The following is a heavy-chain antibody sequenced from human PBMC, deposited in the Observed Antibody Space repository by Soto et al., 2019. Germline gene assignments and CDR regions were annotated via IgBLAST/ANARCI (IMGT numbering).Heavy chain of an antibody. Sequence: PSEILSLTCTVSGDSISSADYYWSWIRQTPGKGLERIGHIFYSGTTYYNPSLKSRLTISVDTSKNHFSLRLTSVTAADTAVYYCARDLWVEPELYYYGMDVWGQGTTVTVSS. CDR2: IFYSGTT. CDR3: ARDLWVEPELYYYGMDV. D-gene: IGHD1-1*01. V-gene: IGHV4-30-4*01. CDR1: GDSISSADYY. J-gene: IGHJ6*02.